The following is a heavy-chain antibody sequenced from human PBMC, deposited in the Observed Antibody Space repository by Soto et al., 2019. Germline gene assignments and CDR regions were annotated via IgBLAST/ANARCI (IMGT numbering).Heavy chain of an antibody. Sequence: QVQLVQSGAEVKKPGSSVKVSCKASGGTFSSYTFNWVRQAPGQGLEWVGRIVPILGIINYAQKFQGRVTITADKSTRTGYMELSSLRSEDTAIYYCARDLGDTYFRIGYWGQGTLVTVSS. CDR1: GGTFSSYT. J-gene: IGHJ4*02. V-gene: IGHV1-69*08. CDR3: ARDLGDTYFRIGY. CDR2: IVPILGII. D-gene: IGHD2-15*01.